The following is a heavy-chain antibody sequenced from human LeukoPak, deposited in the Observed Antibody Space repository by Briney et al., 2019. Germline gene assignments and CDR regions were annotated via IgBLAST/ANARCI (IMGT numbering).Heavy chain of an antibody. D-gene: IGHD3-22*01. J-gene: IGHJ4*02. CDR3: AKDGGYYYDSSGSFDY. Sequence: GGSLRLSCAASRFTVSSNYMSWVRQAPGKGLEWVSVIYSGGSTYYADSVKGRFTISRDNSKNTLYLQMNSLRAEDTAVYYCAKDGGYYYDSSGSFDYWGQGTLVTVSS. CDR2: IYSGGST. CDR1: RFTVSSNY. V-gene: IGHV3-66*02.